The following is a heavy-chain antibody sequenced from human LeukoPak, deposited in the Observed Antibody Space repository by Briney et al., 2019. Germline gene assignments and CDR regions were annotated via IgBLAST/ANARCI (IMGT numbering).Heavy chain of an antibody. D-gene: IGHD6-13*01. CDR3: ARAVYSNSPDF. V-gene: IGHV3-74*01. CDR2: ISSDASST. J-gene: IGHJ4*02. CDR1: GFIFSSYW. Sequence: GGSLRLSCAASGFIFSSYWMHWVRQAPGKGLVWVSRISSDASSTSYADSVKGRFLMSRDNDKNTVDLQMNSLRAEDTAVYYCARAVYSNSPDFWGQGVLVTVSS.